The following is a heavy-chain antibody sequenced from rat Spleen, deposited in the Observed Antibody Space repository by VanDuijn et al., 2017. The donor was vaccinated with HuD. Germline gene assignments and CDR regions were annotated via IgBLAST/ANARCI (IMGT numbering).Heavy chain of an antibody. CDR2: MRYNGDT. D-gene: IGHD1-7*01. J-gene: IGHJ2*01. CDR3: TRGSPYYGYPPGFY. V-gene: IGHV2-63*01. Sequence: QVQLKESGPGLVQPSQTLSLTCTVSGFSLTSYNVHWVRQPPGKGLEWLGRMRYNGDTSYNSALKSRLSISRDTSKNQVFLKMNSLQTDDTGTYYCTRGSPYYGYPPGFYWGQGVMVTVSS. CDR1: GFSLTSYN.